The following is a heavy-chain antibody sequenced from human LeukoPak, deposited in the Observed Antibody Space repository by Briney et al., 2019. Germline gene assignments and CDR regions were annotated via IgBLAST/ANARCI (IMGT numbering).Heavy chain of an antibody. Sequence: PGGSLRLSCAASGFTYSGYNMNWVRQAPGRGLEWVSSISSSSSYIYYADSVKGRFTISRDNAKNSLYLQMNSLRAEDTAVYYCARDYGDYYFDYWGQGTLSPSPQ. D-gene: IGHD4-17*01. V-gene: IGHV3-21*01. J-gene: IGHJ4*02. CDR1: GFTYSGYN. CDR2: ISSSSSYI. CDR3: ARDYGDYYFDY.